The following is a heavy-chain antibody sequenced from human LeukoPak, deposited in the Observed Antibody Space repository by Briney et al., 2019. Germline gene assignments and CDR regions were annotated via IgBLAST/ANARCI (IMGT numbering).Heavy chain of an antibody. J-gene: IGHJ3*02. D-gene: IGHD1-26*01. CDR1: GFTFSSYG. V-gene: IGHV3-30*02. Sequence: GGSLRLSCAASGFTFSSYGMHWVRQAPGKGLEWVAFIRYDGSNKYYADYVKGRFTISRDNAKNSLYLHMNIVRPEDMALYYCAKVRSGSLLGAFDIWGQGTRVTVSS. CDR3: AKVRSGSLLGAFDI. CDR2: IRYDGSNK.